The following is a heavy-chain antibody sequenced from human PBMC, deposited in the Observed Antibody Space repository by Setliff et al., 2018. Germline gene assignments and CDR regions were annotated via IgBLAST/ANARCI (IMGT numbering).Heavy chain of an antibody. CDR1: GFTFSTFA. CDR3: ARLALTGYDSSGNYYALEYYYYMDV. J-gene: IGHJ6*03. CDR2: IKQDGREK. Sequence: QTGGSLRLSCAASGFTFSTFAMTWVRQAPGKWLEWVASIKQDGREKFYVDSVKGRFTVSRDNAKNTLYLQMNSLRAEDTAVYYCARLALTGYDSSGNYYALEYYYYMDVWGKGTTVTVSS. V-gene: IGHV3-7*01. D-gene: IGHD3-22*01.